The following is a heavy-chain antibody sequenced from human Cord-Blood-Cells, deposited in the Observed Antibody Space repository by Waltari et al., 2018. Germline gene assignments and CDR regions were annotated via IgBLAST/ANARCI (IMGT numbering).Heavy chain of an antibody. V-gene: IGHV4-39*01. J-gene: IGHJ2*01. CDR1: GGSISSSSYY. Sequence: QLQLQESGPGLVKPSETLSLTCTVSGGSISSSSYYWGWLRQPPRTGLEWIGSIYYSGSTYYNPSLKSRVTISVDTSKNQFSLKLSSVTAADTAVYYCARLTRPDYDILTGYWYFDLWGRGTLVTVSS. CDR3: ARLTRPDYDILTGYWYFDL. CDR2: IYYSGST. D-gene: IGHD3-9*01.